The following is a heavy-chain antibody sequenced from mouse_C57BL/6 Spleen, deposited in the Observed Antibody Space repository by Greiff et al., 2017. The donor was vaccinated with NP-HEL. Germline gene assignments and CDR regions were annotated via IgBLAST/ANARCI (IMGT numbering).Heavy chain of an antibody. V-gene: IGHV5-4*01. CDR2: ISDGGSYT. CDR1: GFTFSSYA. D-gene: IGHD2-3*01. CDR3: ARDRGDGYDY. Sequence: EVQGVESGGGLVKPGGSLKLSCAASGFTFSSYAMSWVRQTPEKRLEWVATISDGGSYTYYPDNVKGRFTISRDNAKNNLYLQMSHLKSEDTAMYYCARDRGDGYDYWGQGTTLTVSS. J-gene: IGHJ2*01.